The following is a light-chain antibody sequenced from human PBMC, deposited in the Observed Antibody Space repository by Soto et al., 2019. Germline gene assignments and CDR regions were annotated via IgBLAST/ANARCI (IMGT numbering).Light chain of an antibody. CDR3: ATWDDSLNIWV. J-gene: IGLJ3*02. Sequence: QAVVTQPPSVSGAPGQRVTISCTGSSSNIGAGFDVHWYQQLPGTAPKLLIYRNTHRPSGVPDRFSGSKSGTSASLAISGLRSEDEADYYCATWDDSLNIWVFGGGTKLTVL. CDR2: RNT. CDR1: SSNIGAGFD. V-gene: IGLV1-40*01.